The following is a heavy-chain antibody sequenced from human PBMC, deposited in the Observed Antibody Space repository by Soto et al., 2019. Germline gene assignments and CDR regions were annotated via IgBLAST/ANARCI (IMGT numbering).Heavy chain of an antibody. Sequence: ASVKVSCKASGYKFTTYFIHWVRQAPGQGLEWMGMIHPSGDTGYAQKFRGRVTMTIDTSTTTAYMELRNLTSEDTAVYFSVRGYCTTSPCSGDFQFWGPSTLVTVST. CDR3: VRGYCTTSPCSGDFQF. CDR2: IHPSGDT. D-gene: IGHD2-15*01. V-gene: IGHV1-46*01. CDR1: GYKFTTYF. J-gene: IGHJ1*01.